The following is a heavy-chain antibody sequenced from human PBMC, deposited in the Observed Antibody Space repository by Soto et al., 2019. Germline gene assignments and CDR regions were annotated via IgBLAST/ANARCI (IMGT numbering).Heavy chain of an antibody. J-gene: IGHJ6*02. CDR1: GFTFSGYG. CDR2: IWYDGSNK. Sequence: QVQLVESGGGVVQPGRSLRLSCAASGFTFSGYGMHWVRQAPGKGLEWVAVIWYDGSNKYYADSVKGRFTISRDNSKNTLYLQMNSLSAEDTAVYYCARGMGNYYYGMDVWGQGTTVTVSS. V-gene: IGHV3-33*01. CDR3: ARGMGNYYYGMDV.